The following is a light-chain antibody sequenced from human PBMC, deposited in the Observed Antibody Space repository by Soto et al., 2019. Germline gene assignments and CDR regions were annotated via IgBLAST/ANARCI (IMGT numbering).Light chain of an antibody. CDR3: QQLNSYPRT. J-gene: IGKJ1*01. CDR2: AAS. Sequence: DIQLTQSPSFLSASVGDRVTITCRASQGISSYLAWYQQKPGQAPKLLIYAASNLQSGVPSRFSGSGSGTEFTLTITSLQPEDFATYYCQQLNSYPRTFGQGTKVEIK. CDR1: QGISSY. V-gene: IGKV1-9*01.